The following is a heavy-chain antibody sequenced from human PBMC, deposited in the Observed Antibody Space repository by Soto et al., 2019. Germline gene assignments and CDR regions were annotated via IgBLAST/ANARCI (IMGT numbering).Heavy chain of an antibody. CDR1: GFTFSSYS. D-gene: IGHD1-26*01. CDR3: ARSRGYSGSYKGSNFYYYYYGMDV. CDR2: ISSSSSTI. V-gene: IGHV3-48*02. Sequence: VGSLRLSCAASGFTFSSYSMNWVRQAPGKGLEWVSYISSSSSTIYYADSVKGRFTISRDNAKNSLYLQMNSLRDEDTAVYYCARSRGYSGSYKGSNFYYYYYGMDVWGQGTTVTVSS. J-gene: IGHJ6*02.